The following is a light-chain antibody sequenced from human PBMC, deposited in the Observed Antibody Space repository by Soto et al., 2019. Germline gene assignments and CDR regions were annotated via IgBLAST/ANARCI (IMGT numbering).Light chain of an antibody. CDR1: SSDVGGYNY. CDR2: DVS. Sequence: QSALTQPASVSGSPGQSITLSCTGTSSDVGGYNYVSWYQQHPGKAPKLMIYDVSNRPSGVSNRFSGSKSGNTASLTISGLQAEDEADYYCSSYTSRSTLYVVFGGGIQLTVL. J-gene: IGLJ2*01. CDR3: SSYTSRSTLYVV. V-gene: IGLV2-14*01.